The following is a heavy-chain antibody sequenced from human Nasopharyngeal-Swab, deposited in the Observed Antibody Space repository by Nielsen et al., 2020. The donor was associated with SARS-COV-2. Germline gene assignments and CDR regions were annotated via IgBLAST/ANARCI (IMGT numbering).Heavy chain of an antibody. V-gene: IGHV4-30-4*01. CDR2: IYYSGST. Sequence: PGKGLEWIGYIYYSGSTYYNPSLKSRVTISVDTSKNQFSLKLSSVTAADTVVYYCARLGYGDSNWFDPWGQGTLVTVSS. CDR3: ARLGYGDSNWFDP. D-gene: IGHD4-17*01. J-gene: IGHJ5*02.